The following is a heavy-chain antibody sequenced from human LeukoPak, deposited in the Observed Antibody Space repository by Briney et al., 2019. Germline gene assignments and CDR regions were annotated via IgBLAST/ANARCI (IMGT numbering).Heavy chain of an antibody. CDR1: GGSISSYY. CDR3: ASFPLYDYVWGSYRNLDY. J-gene: IGHJ4*02. D-gene: IGHD3-16*02. Sequence: SETLSLTCTVSGGSISSYYWSWIRQPPGKGLEWIGYIYYSGSTNYNPSLKSRVTISVDTSKNQFSLKLSSVTAADTAVYYCASFPLYDYVWGSYRNLDYWGQGTLVTVSS. CDR2: IYYSGST. V-gene: IGHV4-59*08.